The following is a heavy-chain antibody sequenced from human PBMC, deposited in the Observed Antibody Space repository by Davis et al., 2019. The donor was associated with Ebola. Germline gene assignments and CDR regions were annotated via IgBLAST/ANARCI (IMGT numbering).Heavy chain of an antibody. D-gene: IGHD1-26*01. V-gene: IGHV4-34*01. CDR3: ARDWVGATSLKYYYGMDV. Sequence: MPGASLRLSCAVYGGSFSGYYWSWIRQPPGKGLEWIGEINHSGSTNYNPSLKSRVTISVDTSKNQFSLKLSSVTAADTAVYYCARDWVGATSLKYYYGMDVWGQGTTVTVSS. CDR1: GGSFSGYY. CDR2: INHSGST. J-gene: IGHJ6*02.